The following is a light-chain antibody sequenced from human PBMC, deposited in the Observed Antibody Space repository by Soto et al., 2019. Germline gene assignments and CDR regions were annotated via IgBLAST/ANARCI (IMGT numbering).Light chain of an antibody. CDR3: QQSYKTPHP. J-gene: IGKJ2*01. Sequence: DIQMTQSPSSLSASVGDRVTITCRASQGVSAYVLWYQQRQVTAPKLLIYADSNLLSGVPSRFSGIGSGTNFTLAISSLQPEDFATYYCQQSYKTPHPFGQGTKLETK. CDR1: QGVSAY. CDR2: ADS. V-gene: IGKV1-39*01.